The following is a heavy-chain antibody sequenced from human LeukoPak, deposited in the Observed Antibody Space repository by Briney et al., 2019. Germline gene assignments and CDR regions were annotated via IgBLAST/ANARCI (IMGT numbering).Heavy chain of an antibody. J-gene: IGHJ4*02. V-gene: IGHV3-7*01. CDR3: AKGIAAADLVNY. CDR1: TFTLSKYW. Sequence: GGSLRLSCAASTFTLSKYWMTWVRQAPGKGLEWVANIKKEDGSEKNYVASVKGRFTISRDNVKNSLYLQMNNLRVEDTAVYYCAKGIAAADLVNYWGQGTLVTVSS. CDR2: IKKEDGSEK. D-gene: IGHD6-13*01.